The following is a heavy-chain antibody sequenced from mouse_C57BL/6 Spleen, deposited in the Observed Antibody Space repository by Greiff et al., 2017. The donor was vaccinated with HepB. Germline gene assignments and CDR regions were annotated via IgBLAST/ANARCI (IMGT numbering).Heavy chain of an antibody. Sequence: VQLQQSGAELARPGASVKMSCKASGYTFTSFTMHWVKQRPGQGLEWIGYINPSSGYTKYNQKFKDKATLTADKSSSTAYMQLSSLTSEDSAVYYCAREKYWYFDVWGTGTTVTVSS. V-gene: IGHV1-4*01. CDR1: GYTFTSFT. J-gene: IGHJ1*03. CDR2: INPSSGYT. CDR3: AREKYWYFDV.